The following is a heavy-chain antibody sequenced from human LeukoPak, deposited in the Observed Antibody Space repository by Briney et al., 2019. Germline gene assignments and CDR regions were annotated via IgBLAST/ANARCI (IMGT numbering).Heavy chain of an antibody. CDR2: INHSGST. J-gene: IGHJ4*02. D-gene: IGHD6-13*01. CDR3: ARVCTTGYSSSCGYFDY. Sequence: SETLSLTCAVYGGSFSGYYWSWIRQPPGKGLEWIGEINHSGSTNYNPSLKSRVTISVDTSKNQFSLKLSSVTAADTAVYYCARVCTTGYSSSCGYFDYWGQGTLVTVSS. CDR1: GGSFSGYY. V-gene: IGHV4-34*01.